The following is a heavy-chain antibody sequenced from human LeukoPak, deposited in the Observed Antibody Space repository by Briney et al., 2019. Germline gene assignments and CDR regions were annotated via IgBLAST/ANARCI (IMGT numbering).Heavy chain of an antibody. J-gene: IGHJ3*02. D-gene: IGHD2-8*01. V-gene: IGHV3-74*01. CDR2: INGDGSST. Sequence: GSLRLSCAASGFTFTGYWMHWVRQAPGKGLVWVSHINGDGSSTSYADSVKGRFTISRDNAKNTLYLQMNSLRAEDTAVYYCARDVGGYCTNGVCYGASDMWGQGTMVAVSS. CDR1: GFTFTGYW. CDR3: ARDVGGYCTNGVCYGASDM.